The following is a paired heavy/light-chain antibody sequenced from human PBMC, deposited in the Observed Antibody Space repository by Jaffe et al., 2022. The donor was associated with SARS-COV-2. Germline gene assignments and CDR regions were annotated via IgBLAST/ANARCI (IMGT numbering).Light chain of an antibody. CDR2: KDT. CDR1: RLPKHY. Sequence: SYELTQSPSVSVSPGQTARITCSGDRLPKHYAYWYQQKPGQAPVLVIYKDTERPSGIPERFSASASGTTVTLTISGVQAEDEADYYCQSADSVPTYVIFGGGTKLTVL. J-gene: IGLJ2*01. V-gene: IGLV3-25*03. CDR3: QSADSVPTYVI.
Heavy chain of an antibody. V-gene: IGHV4-59*01. CDR3: ARVIVPAAHPHFFYYMDV. J-gene: IGHJ6*03. D-gene: IGHD2-2*01. Sequence: QVQLQESGPGLVKPSETLSLACNVSGDSISRYSWSWIRQTPGKGLEWIGYIDDSGRTRYNSFLNTRVLISVDMSQSLVSLQLDSVSAADTALYYCARVIVPAAHPHFFYYMDVWGKGTMVTVSS. CDR2: IDDSGRT. CDR1: GDSISRYS.